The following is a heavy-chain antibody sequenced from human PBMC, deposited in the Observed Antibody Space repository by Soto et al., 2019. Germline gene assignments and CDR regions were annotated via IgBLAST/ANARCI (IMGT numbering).Heavy chain of an antibody. D-gene: IGHD3-16*01. CDR3: ALRGGGYYYCGMDV. CDR1: GYTLTELS. CDR2: FDPEDGET. V-gene: IGHV1-24*01. Sequence: ASVKVSCKVSGYTLTELSMHWVRQAPGKGLEWMGGFDPEDGETIYAQKFQGRVTMTEDTSTDTAYMELSSLRSEDTAVYYCALRGGGYYYCGMDVWGQGTTVTVSS. J-gene: IGHJ6*02.